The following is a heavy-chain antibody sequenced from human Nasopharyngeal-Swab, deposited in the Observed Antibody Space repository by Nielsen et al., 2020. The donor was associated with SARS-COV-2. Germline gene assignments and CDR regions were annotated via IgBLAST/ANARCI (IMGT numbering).Heavy chain of an antibody. D-gene: IGHD3/OR15-3a*01. J-gene: IGHJ4*02. V-gene: IGHV1-2*06. CDR3: VKDGQPPGP. CDR1: GYIFIGYY. Sequence: ASVKVSCKASGYIFIGYYMHWVRPDPGQGLEWMGRINPNTGETNYAQKFQGRVSMTRDTALTSVYMELTGLTSDDTAVYFCVKDGQPPGPWGQGTLVTVSS. CDR2: INPNTGET.